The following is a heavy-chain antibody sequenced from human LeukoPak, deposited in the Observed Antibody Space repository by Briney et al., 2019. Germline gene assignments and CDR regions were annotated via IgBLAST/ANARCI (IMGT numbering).Heavy chain of an antibody. CDR3: AREGVDTAMVINWFDP. V-gene: IGHV1-69*13. CDR2: IIPICGTA. D-gene: IGHD5-18*01. J-gene: IGHJ5*02. Sequence: SVKVSCKASGGTFSSYAISWVRQAPGQVLEWMGGIIPICGTANYAQKFQGRVTITADESTSTAYMELSSLRSEDTAVYYCAREGVDTAMVINWFDPWGQGTLVTVSS. CDR1: GGTFSSYA.